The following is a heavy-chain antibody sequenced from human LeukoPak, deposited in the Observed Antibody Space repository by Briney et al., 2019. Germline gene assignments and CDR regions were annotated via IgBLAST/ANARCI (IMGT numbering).Heavy chain of an antibody. CDR1: GFTFSSYA. Sequence: PGRSRRLSCAASGFTFSSYAMHWVRQAPGKGLEWVAVIWSDTTNKYYADSVKGRFTISRDNSKNTLYLQMSSLRAEDTAMYYCARDRLTTVTTFHFDYWGQGTLVTVSS. D-gene: IGHD4-17*01. CDR2: IWSDTTNK. V-gene: IGHV3-33*01. J-gene: IGHJ4*02. CDR3: ARDRLTTVTTFHFDY.